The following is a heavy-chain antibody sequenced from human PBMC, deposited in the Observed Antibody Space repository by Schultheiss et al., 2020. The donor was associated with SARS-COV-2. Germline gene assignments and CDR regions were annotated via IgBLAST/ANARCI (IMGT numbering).Heavy chain of an antibody. CDR3: ARDDYGMDV. Sequence: GESLKISCAASGFTFNNYSMHWVRQAPGKGLEWVSVIWYNGRSKYYADSVKGRFTASRDNSKNVVFLEMNSLRAEDTAVYYCARDDYGMDVWGQGTTVTVSS. V-gene: IGHV3-33*08. CDR1: GFTFNNYS. CDR2: IWYNGRSK. J-gene: IGHJ6*02.